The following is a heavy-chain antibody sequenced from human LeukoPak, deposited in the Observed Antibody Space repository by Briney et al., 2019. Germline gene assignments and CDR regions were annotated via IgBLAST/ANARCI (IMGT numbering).Heavy chain of an antibody. Sequence: GGSLRLSCAASGFTFSSYGMHWVRQAPGKWLEWVAVISYDGSNKYYADSVKGRFTISRDNSKNTLYLQMNSLRAEDTAVYYCAKDRYGDFYYYYGMDVWGQGTTVTVSS. D-gene: IGHD4-17*01. CDR3: AKDRYGDFYYYYGMDV. V-gene: IGHV3-30*18. J-gene: IGHJ6*02. CDR1: GFTFSSYG. CDR2: ISYDGSNK.